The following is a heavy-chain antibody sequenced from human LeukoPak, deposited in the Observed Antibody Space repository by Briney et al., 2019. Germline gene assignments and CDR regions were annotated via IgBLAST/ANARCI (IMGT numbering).Heavy chain of an antibody. CDR1: GGSISSYY. V-gene: IGHV4-59*01. J-gene: IGHJ4*02. Sequence: PSETLSLTCTVSGGSISSYYWSWIRQPPGKGLEWIGYIYYSGSTNYNPSLKSRVTISVDTSKNQFSLKLSSATASDTAVNYCARVWGSGGWYLLLGLGYGGRGPLVTVPS. CDR2: IYYSGST. D-gene: IGHD6-19*01. CDR3: ARVWGSGGWYLLLGLGY.